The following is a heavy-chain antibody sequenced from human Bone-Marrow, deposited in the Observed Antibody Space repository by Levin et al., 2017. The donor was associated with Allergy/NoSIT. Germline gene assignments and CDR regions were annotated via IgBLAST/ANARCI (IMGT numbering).Heavy chain of an antibody. CDR3: ARDSGLYSSGSYYY. D-gene: IGHD3-10*01. Sequence: GESLKISCAASGFTFSTYWMTWVRQAPGKGLEWVANIKQDGSEKNYVDSVKGRFTISRDNAKNSVYLQMNSLRVEDTAVYYCARDSGLYSSGSYYYWGQGTLVTVSS. CDR2: IKQDGSEK. V-gene: IGHV3-7*04. J-gene: IGHJ4*02. CDR1: GFTFSTYW.